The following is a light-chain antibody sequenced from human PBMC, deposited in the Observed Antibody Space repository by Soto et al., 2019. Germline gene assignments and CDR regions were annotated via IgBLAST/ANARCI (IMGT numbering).Light chain of an antibody. V-gene: IGLV2-23*02. J-gene: IGLJ1*01. Sequence: QSVLTQPASGSGSTGQSMTISCTGTSSDVGSYNLVSWYQQHPGKAPKLMIYEVSKRPSGVSNRFSGSKSGNTASLTISGLQAEDEADYYCCSYAGSSTYVFGTGTKVTVL. CDR2: EVS. CDR3: CSYAGSSTYV. CDR1: SSDVGSYNL.